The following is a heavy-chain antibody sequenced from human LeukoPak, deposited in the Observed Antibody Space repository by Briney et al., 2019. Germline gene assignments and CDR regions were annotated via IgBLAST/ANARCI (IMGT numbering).Heavy chain of an antibody. Sequence: AGGSLRLSCAASGFTFSDYNMRWIRQAPGKGLEWVSNIYRGGGTRYADSVKGRFTMSRDNIKNTVYLQMNNLRVEDTAVYYCAKDHIVVVTATHYFDYWGQGTLVTVSS. CDR3: AKDHIVVVTATHYFDY. J-gene: IGHJ4*02. CDR1: GFTFSDYN. CDR2: IYRGGGT. D-gene: IGHD2-21*02. V-gene: IGHV3-66*01.